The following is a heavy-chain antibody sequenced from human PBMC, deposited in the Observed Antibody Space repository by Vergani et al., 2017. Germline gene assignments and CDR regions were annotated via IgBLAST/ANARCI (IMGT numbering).Heavy chain of an antibody. D-gene: IGHD3-9*01. J-gene: IGHJ4*02. CDR3: ASNLNYDILTGHPFDY. CDR1: GYTFTSYG. V-gene: IGHV1-18*04. Sequence: QVQLVQSGAEVKKPGASVKVSCKASGYTFTSYGISWVRQAPGQGLEWMGWISAYNGNTNYAQKLQGRVTMTTDTSTSTAYMELRSLRSDDTAVYYCASNLNYDILTGHPFDYWGQGPLVTVSS. CDR2: ISAYNGNT.